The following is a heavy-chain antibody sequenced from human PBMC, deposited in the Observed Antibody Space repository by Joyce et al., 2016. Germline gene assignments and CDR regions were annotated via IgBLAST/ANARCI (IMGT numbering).Heavy chain of an antibody. Sequence: EVQLVESGGGLVQPGGSLRLSCTAYGFTFSSYWMHWVRQVSGKGLGWVSHISSEESSTSYADSVKGRFTISRDNAKNTLYLHMNSLRTEDTAVYYCARTGGSYYDYYYYCLDVWGQGTTVIVSS. D-gene: IGHD1-26*01. CDR3: ARTGGSYYDYYYYCLDV. CDR2: ISSEESST. V-gene: IGHV3-74*01. CDR1: GFTFSSYW. J-gene: IGHJ6*02.